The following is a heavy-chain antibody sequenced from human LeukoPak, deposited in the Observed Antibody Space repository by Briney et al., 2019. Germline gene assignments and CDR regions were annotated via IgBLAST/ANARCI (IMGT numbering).Heavy chain of an antibody. J-gene: IGHJ4*02. V-gene: IGHV4-38-2*02. CDR3: ARGTYYYDSSGYRILGYFDY. D-gene: IGHD3-22*01. CDR1: GGSISSYY. Sequence: SETLSLTCTVSGGSISSYYWGWIRQPPGKGLEWIGSIYHSGSTYYNPSLKSRVTISVDTSKNQFSLKLSSVTAADTAVYYCARGTYYYDSSGYRILGYFDYWGQGTLVTVSS. CDR2: IYHSGST.